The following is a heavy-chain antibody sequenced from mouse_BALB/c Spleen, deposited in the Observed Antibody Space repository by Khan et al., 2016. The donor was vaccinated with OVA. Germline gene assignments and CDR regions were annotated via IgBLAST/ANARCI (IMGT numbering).Heavy chain of an antibody. J-gene: IGHJ3*01. V-gene: IGHV1S136*01. Sequence: VQLQQSGPEVVEPGASVKLSCKASGYTFTSYVMHWVKQKPGQGLEWIGYIYPFNDDTKYNEKFTGKVTLTSDKSSSTAYMQLSSLTSEDSAVYYCAAVGKYCVSVAYWGQGTLVTVSA. CDR2: IYPFNDDT. CDR3: AAVGKYCVSVAY. D-gene: IGHD1-3*01. CDR1: GYTFTSYV.